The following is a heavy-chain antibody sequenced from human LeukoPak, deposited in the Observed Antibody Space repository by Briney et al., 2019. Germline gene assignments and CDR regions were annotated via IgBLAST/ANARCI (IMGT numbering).Heavy chain of an antibody. V-gene: IGHV3-48*01. CDR3: ATPYYDYTGYVPY. Sequence: AESLSLSCVVSGFCFSNFGMNWVSHPPEKGLEWDTFIGGDSNTQNYADSVKGRFTISRDNAKDSLYLRMNSLRGVDTAVYYCATPYYDYTGYVPYWGQGILVTVSS. J-gene: IGHJ4*02. D-gene: IGHD3-22*01. CDR2: IGGDSNTQ. CDR1: GFCFSNFG.